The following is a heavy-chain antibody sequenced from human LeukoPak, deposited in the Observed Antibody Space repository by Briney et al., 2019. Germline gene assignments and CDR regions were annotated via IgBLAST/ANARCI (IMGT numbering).Heavy chain of an antibody. CDR3: ALYRLVTTGTYYYYYMDV. CDR2: INPSGGST. CDR1: GYTFTSYY. V-gene: IGHV1-46*01. Sequence: ASVKVSCKASGYTFTSYYMHWVRQAPGQGLGWMGIINPSGGSTSYAQKFQGRVTMTRDTSTSTVYMELSSLRSEDTAVYYCALYRLVTTGTYYYYYMDVWGKGTTVTVSS. D-gene: IGHD4-17*01. J-gene: IGHJ6*03.